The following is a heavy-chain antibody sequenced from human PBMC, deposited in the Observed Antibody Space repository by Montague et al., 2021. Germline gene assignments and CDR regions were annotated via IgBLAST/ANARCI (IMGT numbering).Heavy chain of an antibody. CDR3: HVWQIYSHGVGV. Sequence: TLSLTCIVSGGSISSGRYYWSWIRPPAGKGLEWIGHIHTTGSSNYNPSLKSRVTISMDTSKNQFYLNLGTVTAADTAVDYCHVWQIYSHGVGVWGLGTTVTVSS. V-gene: IGHV4-61*09. CDR1: GGSISSGRYY. J-gene: IGHJ6*02. CDR2: IHTTGSS. D-gene: IGHD2-21*01.